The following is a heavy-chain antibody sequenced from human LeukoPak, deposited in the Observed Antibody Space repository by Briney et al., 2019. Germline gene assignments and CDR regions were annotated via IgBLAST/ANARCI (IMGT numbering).Heavy chain of an antibody. V-gene: IGHV4-38-2*02. J-gene: IGHJ4*02. Sequence: PETLSLTCDVSGYSISSGYYWGWIRQAPGKGLEWIGSMYHSGSTYYNPSLKSRVTISMDTSKNQFSLKLSSVTAADTAVYYCARENWVFDYWGQRTLVTVSS. CDR2: MYHSGST. D-gene: IGHD7-27*01. CDR3: ARENWVFDY. CDR1: GYSISSGYY.